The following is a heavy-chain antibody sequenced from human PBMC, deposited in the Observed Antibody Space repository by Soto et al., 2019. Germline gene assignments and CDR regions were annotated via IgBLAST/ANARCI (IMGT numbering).Heavy chain of an antibody. CDR3: AKGPQRYYDSSGYYYGWFDP. J-gene: IGHJ5*02. CDR1: GFTFSSYA. V-gene: IGHV3-23*01. Sequence: EVQLLESGGGLVQPGGSLRLSCAASGFTFSSYAMSWVRQAPGKGREWVSAISGSGGSTYYADSVKGRFTISRDNSKNTLYLQMNSLRAEDTAVYYCAKGPQRYYDSSGYYYGWFDPWGQGTLVTVSS. D-gene: IGHD3-22*01. CDR2: ISGSGGST.